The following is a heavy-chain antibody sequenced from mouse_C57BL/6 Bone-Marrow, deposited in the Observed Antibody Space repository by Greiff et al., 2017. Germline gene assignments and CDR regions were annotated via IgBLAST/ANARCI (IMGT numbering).Heavy chain of an antibody. CDR1: GYAFSSSW. Sequence: QVQLQQSGPELVKPGASVKISCKASGYAFSSSWMNWVKQRPGKGLEWIGRIYPGDGDTNYNGKFKGKATLTADKSSSTAYMQLSSLTSDDSAVYFWARLDYYGSSYVDAMDYWGQGTSVTVSS. CDR2: IYPGDGDT. V-gene: IGHV1-82*01. CDR3: ARLDYYGSSYVDAMDY. D-gene: IGHD1-1*01. J-gene: IGHJ4*01.